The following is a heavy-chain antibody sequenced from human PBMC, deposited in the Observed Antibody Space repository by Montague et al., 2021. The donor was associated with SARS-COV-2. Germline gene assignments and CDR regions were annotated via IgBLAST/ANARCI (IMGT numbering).Heavy chain of an antibody. J-gene: IGHJ3*02. CDR2: IYYSGST. CDR1: GGSISIYY. V-gene: IGHV4-59*08. D-gene: IGHD2-21*02. CDR3: ARHGPFVVVTAIHDAFDI. Sequence: SETLSLTCTVSGGSISIYYWSWIRQPPGKGLEWIGDIYYSGSTNYNPSLKSRVTISADTSKNQFSLKLSSVTAADTAVYYCARHGPFVVVTAIHDAFDIWGQGTMVTVSS.